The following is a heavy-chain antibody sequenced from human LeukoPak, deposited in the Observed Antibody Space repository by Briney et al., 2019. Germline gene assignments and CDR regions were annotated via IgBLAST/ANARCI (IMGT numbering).Heavy chain of an antibody. Sequence: GGSLRLSCAASGFTFSSYWMHWVRQAPGKGLVWVSRMNSDGSSTSYADSVKGRFTISRDNAKNTLYLQMNSLRAEDTAVYYCARGDRRYSSGPPTGWGQGTLVTVSS. V-gene: IGHV3-74*01. D-gene: IGHD6-19*01. CDR1: GFTFSSYW. CDR2: MNSDGSST. CDR3: ARGDRRYSSGPPTG. J-gene: IGHJ4*02.